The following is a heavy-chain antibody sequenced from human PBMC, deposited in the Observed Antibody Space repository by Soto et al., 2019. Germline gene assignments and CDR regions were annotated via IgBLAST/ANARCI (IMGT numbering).Heavy chain of an antibody. D-gene: IGHD6-6*01. J-gene: IGHJ3*02. CDR3: ARHPVAAREGDDAFDI. Sequence: GESLKISCKGSGYSFTSYWIGWVRQMPGKSLEWMGIIYPGDSDTRYSPSFQGQVTISADKSISTAYLQWSSLKASDTAMYYCARHPVAAREGDDAFDIWGQGTMVTVSS. V-gene: IGHV5-51*01. CDR1: GYSFTSYW. CDR2: IYPGDSDT.